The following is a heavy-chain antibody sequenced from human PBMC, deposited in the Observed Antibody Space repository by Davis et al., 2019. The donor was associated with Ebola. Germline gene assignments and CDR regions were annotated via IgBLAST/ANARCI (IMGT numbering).Heavy chain of an antibody. D-gene: IGHD3-16*02. V-gene: IGHV1-2*02. CDR3: ARVLRLGELSFHY. CDR2: VYPKSGGT. CDR1: GYTFTDNY. J-gene: IGHJ4*02. Sequence: ASVKVSCKASGYTFTDNYIHWVRQAPGQGLEWMGWVYPKSGGTDSAQKFQGRVTMNSDTSIPTAYMELSSLTSDDTAVYYCARVLRLGELSFHYWGQGTLVTVSS.